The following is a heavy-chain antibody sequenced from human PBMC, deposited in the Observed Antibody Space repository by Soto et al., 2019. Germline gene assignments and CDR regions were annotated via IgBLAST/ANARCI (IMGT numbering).Heavy chain of an antibody. J-gene: IGHJ4*02. Sequence: KAVGSLRLSCAASGFTFSSYSMNWVRQAPGKGLEWVSSISSSSSYIYYADSVKGRFTISRDNAKNSLYLQMNSPRAEDTAVYYCAREFGRSWRPFDYWGQGTLVTVSS. D-gene: IGHD6-13*01. V-gene: IGHV3-21*01. CDR1: GFTFSSYS. CDR2: ISSSSSYI. CDR3: AREFGRSWRPFDY.